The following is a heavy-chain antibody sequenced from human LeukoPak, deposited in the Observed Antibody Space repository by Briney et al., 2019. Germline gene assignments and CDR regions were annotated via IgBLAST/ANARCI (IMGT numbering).Heavy chain of an antibody. CDR2: ISTYNGNT. CDR3: ARQYCSGGSCYKLYYYYGMDV. J-gene: IGHJ6*02. V-gene: IGHV1-18*01. CDR1: GYTFTGYG. Sequence: ASVKVSCKASGYTFTGYGISWVRQAPGQGLEWMGWISTYNGNTNYAQKVQGRVSLTTDTSTSTAYMELMSLRSDDTAMYYCARQYCSGGSCYKLYYYYGMDVWGQGTTVTVSS. D-gene: IGHD2-15*01.